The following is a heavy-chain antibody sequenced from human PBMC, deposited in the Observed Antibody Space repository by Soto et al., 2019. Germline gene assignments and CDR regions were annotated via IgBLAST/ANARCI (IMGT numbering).Heavy chain of an antibody. D-gene: IGHD3-22*01. V-gene: IGHV3-15*01. CDR1: GFPFTKAW. CDR2: IRSKTSSGTR. Sequence: EVQLVESGGSLVTPGGSLRLSCAASGFPFTKAWMTWVRQAPGKGLEWVGRIRSKTSSGTREYAAPVKGRFTISRDDSKNMLYLEMNSLKIEDTGVYYCTTDGFTGIVGIWGQGTMVTVSS. J-gene: IGHJ3*02. CDR3: TTDGFTGIVGI.